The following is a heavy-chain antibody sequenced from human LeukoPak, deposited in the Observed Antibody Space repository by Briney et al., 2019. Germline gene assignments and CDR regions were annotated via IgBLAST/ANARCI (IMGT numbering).Heavy chain of an antibody. CDR2: IHYSGST. CDR1: GGSINSDNYY. Sequence: SETLSLTCTVSGGSINSDNYYWSWIRQHPGKGLDWIGYIHYSGSTYYNPSLRSRVTISLDTSKKQLSLKLSSVTAADTAVYYCARHNGGGVGSYVAPGPPDYFDYWGQGNLVTVST. D-gene: IGHD1-26*01. CDR3: ARHNGGGVGSYVAPGPPDYFDY. V-gene: IGHV4-39*01. J-gene: IGHJ4*02.